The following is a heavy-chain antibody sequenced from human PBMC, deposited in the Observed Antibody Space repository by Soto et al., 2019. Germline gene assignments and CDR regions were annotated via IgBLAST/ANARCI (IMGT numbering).Heavy chain of an antibody. CDR2: IIPIFGTA. CDR3: ARDGADRLYYYYGMHV. Sequence: ASVKVSCKASGGTFSSYAISWVRQAPGQGLEWMGGIIPIFGTANYAQKFQGRVTITADESTRTAYMELSSLRSEDTAVYYCARDGADRLYYYYGMHVCGPGTTVTV. V-gene: IGHV1-69*13. CDR1: GGTFSSYA. J-gene: IGHJ6*02. D-gene: IGHD6-6*01.